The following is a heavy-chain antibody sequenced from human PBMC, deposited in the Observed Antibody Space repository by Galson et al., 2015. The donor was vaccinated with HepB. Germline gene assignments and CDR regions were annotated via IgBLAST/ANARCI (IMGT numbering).Heavy chain of an antibody. CDR3: ARGEGGPVQH. V-gene: IGHV3-74*01. CDR1: GFTFSSYW. J-gene: IGHJ1*01. CDR2: INSDGSDT. Sequence: SLRLSCAASGFTFSSYWMHWVRQAPGKGLVWVSHINSDGSDTNYADSVKGRFTVSRDNAKNTLYLQMNSLRAEDTAVYHCARGEGGPVQHWGQGTLVTVSS. D-gene: IGHD2-15*01.